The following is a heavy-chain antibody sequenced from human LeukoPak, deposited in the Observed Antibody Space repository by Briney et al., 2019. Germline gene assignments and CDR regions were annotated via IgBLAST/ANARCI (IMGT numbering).Heavy chain of an antibody. CDR3: ARRAGYSSSWYYFDY. J-gene: IGHJ4*02. V-gene: IGHV5-51*01. CDR1: GYSFTSHW. CDR2: IYPGDSDT. D-gene: IGHD6-13*01. Sequence: GESLKISCKGSGYSFTSHWIAWVRQMPGKGLEWMGIIYPGDSDTRYSPSFQGQVTISADKSISTAYVQWSSLKASYTAMYYCARRAGYSSSWYYFDYWGQGTLVTVSS.